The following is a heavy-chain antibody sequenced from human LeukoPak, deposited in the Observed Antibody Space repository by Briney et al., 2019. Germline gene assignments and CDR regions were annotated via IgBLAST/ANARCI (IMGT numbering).Heavy chain of an antibody. CDR2: ILNSGTTT. CDR1: GFTFSSHE. Sequence: GGSLRLSCAASGFTFSSHEMNWVRQAPGKGLEWVSYILNSGTTTYYADSVKGRFTISRDNAKNSPYLQMNSLRAEDTGVYYCARDPPDYWGQGILVTVSS. CDR3: ARDPPDY. V-gene: IGHV3-48*03. J-gene: IGHJ4*02.